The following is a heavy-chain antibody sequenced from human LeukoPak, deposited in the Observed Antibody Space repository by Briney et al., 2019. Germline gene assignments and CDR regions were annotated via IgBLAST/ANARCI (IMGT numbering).Heavy chain of an antibody. V-gene: IGHV1-69*13. CDR3: ARDYCSSTSCLFDY. Sequence: SVKVSCKASGGTLSSYAISWVRQAPGQGLEWMGGIIPIFGTANYAQKFQGRVTITADESTSTAYMELSSLRSEDTAVYYCARDYCSSTSCLFDYWGQGTLDTVSS. CDR1: GGTLSSYA. D-gene: IGHD2-2*01. CDR2: IIPIFGTA. J-gene: IGHJ4*02.